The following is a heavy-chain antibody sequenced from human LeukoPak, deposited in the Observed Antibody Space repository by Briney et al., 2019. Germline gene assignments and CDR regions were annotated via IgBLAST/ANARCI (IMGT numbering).Heavy chain of an antibody. CDR2: INPNSGGT. CDR3: ARGGRKEGALAAVRPPNDY. V-gene: IGHV1-2*02. CDR1: GYTFTGYY. Sequence: GASVKVSCKASGYTFTGYYMHWVRQAPGQGLEWMGWINPNSGGTNYAQKFQGRVTMTRDTSISTAYMELSRLRSDDTAVYYCARGGRKEGALAAVRPPNDYWGQGTLVTVSS. D-gene: IGHD6-13*01. J-gene: IGHJ4*02.